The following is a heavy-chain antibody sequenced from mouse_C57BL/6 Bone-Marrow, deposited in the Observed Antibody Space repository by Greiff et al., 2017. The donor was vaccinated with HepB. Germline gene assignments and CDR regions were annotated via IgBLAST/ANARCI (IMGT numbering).Heavy chain of an antibody. V-gene: IGHV1-9*01. Sequence: VQLVESGAELMKPGASVKLSCKATGYTFTGYWIEWVKQRPGHGLEWIGEILPGSGSTNYNEKFKGTATFTADTSSNTAYMQLSSLTTEDSALYYCARSDYDYDGYYFDYWGQGTTLTVSS. CDR1: GYTFTGYW. J-gene: IGHJ2*01. D-gene: IGHD2-4*01. CDR2: ILPGSGST. CDR3: ARSDYDYDGYYFDY.